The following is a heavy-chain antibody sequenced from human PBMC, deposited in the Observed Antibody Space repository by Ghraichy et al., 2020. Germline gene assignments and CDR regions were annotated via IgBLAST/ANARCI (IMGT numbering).Heavy chain of an antibody. CDR1: GYTFTGYY. Sequence: ASVKVSCKASGYTFTGYYMHWVRQAPGQGLEWMGWINPNSGGTNYAHKFQGRVTMTRDTSITTAYMELSRLRSDDTAVYYCARDYYGSGSYAYWGQGTLVTVSS. CDR3: ARDYYGSGSYAY. V-gene: IGHV1-2*07. D-gene: IGHD3-10*01. CDR2: INPNSGGT. J-gene: IGHJ4*02.